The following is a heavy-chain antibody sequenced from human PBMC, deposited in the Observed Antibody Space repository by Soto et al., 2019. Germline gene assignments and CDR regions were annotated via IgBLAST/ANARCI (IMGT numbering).Heavy chain of an antibody. J-gene: IGHJ6*02. CDR2: IDPSDSYT. CDR1: GYSFTSYW. V-gene: IGHV5-10-1*01. D-gene: IGHD5-18*01. Sequence: ESLKISCKGSGYSFTSYWISWVRQMPGKGLEWMGRIDPSDSYTNYSPSFQGHVTISADKSISTAYLQWSSLKASDTAMYYCARLGGGIQLWSYYYYGMDVWGQGTTVPVSS. CDR3: ARLGGGIQLWSYYYYGMDV.